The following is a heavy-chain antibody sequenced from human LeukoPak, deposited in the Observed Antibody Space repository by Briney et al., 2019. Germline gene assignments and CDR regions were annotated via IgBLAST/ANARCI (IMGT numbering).Heavy chain of an antibody. CDR3: AREYYYDSSGYYRD. CDR2: IIPIFGIA. CDR1: GGTFSSCA. V-gene: IGHV1-69*04. Sequence: SVKVSCKASGGTFSSCAISWVRQAPGQGLEWMGRIIPIFGIANYARKFQGRVTITADKSTSTAYMELSSLRSEDTAVYYCAREYYYDSSGYYRDWGHGSLVTVSS. D-gene: IGHD3-22*01. J-gene: IGHJ4*01.